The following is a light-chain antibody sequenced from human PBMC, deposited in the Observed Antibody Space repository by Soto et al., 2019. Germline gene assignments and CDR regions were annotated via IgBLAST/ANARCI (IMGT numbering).Light chain of an antibody. CDR3: LQYHNLWA. CDR1: QSVSNNY. Sequence: EIVLTQSPGTLSLSPGERATLSCRASQSVSNNYLAWYQQKPGQAPRLLIYGASNRATGIPDRFSGSGSGTDFTLNISSLQSEDFAVYSCLQYHNLWAVGQGTKVDI. J-gene: IGKJ1*01. CDR2: GAS. V-gene: IGKV3-20*01.